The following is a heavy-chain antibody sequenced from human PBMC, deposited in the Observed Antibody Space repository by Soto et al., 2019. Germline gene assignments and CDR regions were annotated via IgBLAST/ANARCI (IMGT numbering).Heavy chain of an antibody. CDR1: GFTFSDYY. CDR2: ISSSGSTI. D-gene: IGHD2-2*01. Sequence: AEGSLRLSCAASGFTFSDYYMSWIRQAPGKGLEWVSYISSSGSTIYYADSVKGRFTISRDNAKNTLYLQMNSLRDEDSAVYYCAGSDCAFIECYVLDFWGQGTVVTVSS. CDR3: AGSDCAFIECYVLDF. V-gene: IGHV3-11*01. J-gene: IGHJ4*02.